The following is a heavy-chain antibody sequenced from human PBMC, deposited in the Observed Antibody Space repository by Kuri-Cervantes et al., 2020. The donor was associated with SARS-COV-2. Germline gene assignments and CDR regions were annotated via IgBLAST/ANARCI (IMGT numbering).Heavy chain of an antibody. J-gene: IGHJ3*02. D-gene: IGHD3-22*01. V-gene: IGHV1-69*13. Sequence: SVKVSCKASGGTFSSYAISWVRQAPGQGLEWMGGIIPIFGTANYAQKFQGRVTITADESTSTAYMELSSLRSEDTAVYHCANLKSSGYYSYAFDIWGQGTMVTVSS. CDR2: IIPIFGTA. CDR3: ANLKSSGYYSYAFDI. CDR1: GGTFSSYA.